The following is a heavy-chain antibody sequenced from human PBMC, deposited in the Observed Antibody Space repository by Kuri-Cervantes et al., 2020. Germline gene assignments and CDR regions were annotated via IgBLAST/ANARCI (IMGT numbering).Heavy chain of an antibody. CDR2: ISAYNGNT. CDR1: GYTFTSYG. J-gene: IGHJ3*01. CDR3: ARSLRLRRVAGTSLVFGR. Sequence: ASVKVSCKASGYTFTSYGISWVRQAPGQGLEWMGWISAYNGNTNYAQKLQGGVTMTTDTSTSTAYMELSSLRSEDTAVYYCARSLRLRRVAGTSLVFGRWGQGTMVTVSS. V-gene: IGHV1-18*01. D-gene: IGHD6-19*01.